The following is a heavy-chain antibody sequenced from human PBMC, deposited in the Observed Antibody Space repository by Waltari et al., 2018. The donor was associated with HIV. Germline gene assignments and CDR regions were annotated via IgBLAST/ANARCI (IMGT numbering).Heavy chain of an antibody. CDR3: ARGLGGSYYYGVDV. CDR2: ISGYNANT. Sequence: QVPLAQTRTAVTMTGASARVSHNTSVYILTPYAVSWVRQAPGQGLEWLGWISGYNANTNYAQLLQGRVTLTTDTSTSTAYMELRSLRSDDTAVYYCARGLGGSYYYGVDVWGQGTTVTVS. J-gene: IGHJ6*02. V-gene: IGHV1-18*01. CDR1: VYILTPYA.